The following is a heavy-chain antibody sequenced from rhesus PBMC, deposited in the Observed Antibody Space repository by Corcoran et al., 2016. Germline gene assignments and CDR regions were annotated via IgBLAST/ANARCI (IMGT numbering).Heavy chain of an antibody. CDR1: GGSISDDYY. CDR2: ISGSGGST. D-gene: IGHD3-16*01. J-gene: IGHJ4*01. V-gene: IGHV4S7*01. CDR3: ARGSYYSGSSDY. Sequence: QVQLQESGPGLVKPSETLSLTCAVSGGSISDDYYWSWIRQPPGKGLEWIGYISGSGGSTYYNPSLNSRVTISADTVKTQFSLKLSSVTAADTAVYYCARGSYYSGSSDYWGQGVLVTVSS.